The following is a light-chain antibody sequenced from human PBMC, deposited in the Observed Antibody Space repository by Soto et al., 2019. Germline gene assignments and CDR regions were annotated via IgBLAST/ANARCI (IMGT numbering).Light chain of an antibody. Sequence: SYELTQPPSMSVSPGQTARITCSGDPLTRQYVYWYQQKPGQAPRLVIYKDNERPSGIPERFSGSTSGTTGTLTSSGVRAEDEADYYCQTADNSGTFLLFAGGTMLTVL. CDR2: KDN. J-gene: IGLJ3*02. CDR1: PLTRQY. V-gene: IGLV3-25*02. CDR3: QTADNSGTFLL.